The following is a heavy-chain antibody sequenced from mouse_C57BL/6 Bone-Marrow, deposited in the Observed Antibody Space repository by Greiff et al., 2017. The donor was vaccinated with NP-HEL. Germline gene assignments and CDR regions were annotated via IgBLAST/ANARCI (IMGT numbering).Heavy chain of an antibody. Sequence: QVQLQQPGAELVKPGASVKMSCKASGYTFTSYWITWVKQRPGQGLEWIGDIYPGSGSTNYNEKFKSKATLTVDTSSSTAYMQLSSLTSEDSAVYYCAREYYGSSLFDYWGQGTTLTVSS. CDR2: IYPGSGST. D-gene: IGHD1-1*01. CDR3: AREYYGSSLFDY. J-gene: IGHJ2*01. V-gene: IGHV1-55*01. CDR1: GYTFTSYW.